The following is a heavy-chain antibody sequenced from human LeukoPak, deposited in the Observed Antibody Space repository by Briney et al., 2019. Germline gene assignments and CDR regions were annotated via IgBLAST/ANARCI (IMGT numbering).Heavy chain of an antibody. J-gene: IGHJ6*02. CDR2: IYSGGST. CDR1: GFTFSSYS. D-gene: IGHD5-12*01. Sequence: GGSLRLSCAASGFTFSSYSMNWVRQAPGKGLEWVSVIYSGGSTYYADSVKGRFTISRDNPKNTLYLQMNSLRAEDTAVYYCARDRVAPGDYYYYGMDVWGQGTTVTVSS. CDR3: ARDRVAPGDYYYYGMDV. V-gene: IGHV3-53*01.